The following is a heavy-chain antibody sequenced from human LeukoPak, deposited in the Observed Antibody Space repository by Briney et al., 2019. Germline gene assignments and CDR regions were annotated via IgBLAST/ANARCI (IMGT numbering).Heavy chain of an antibody. CDR1: GFTFSSYS. D-gene: IGHD2-21*01. CDR2: ISSSSSYT. J-gene: IGHJ4*02. V-gene: IGHV3-21*01. CDR3: ARRVRN. Sequence: GGSLRLSCAASGFTFSSYSMNWVRQAPGKGLEWVASISSSSSYTYYADSVKGRFTISRDNAKNSLYLQMNSLRAEDTAVYYCARRVRNWGQGTLVTVSS.